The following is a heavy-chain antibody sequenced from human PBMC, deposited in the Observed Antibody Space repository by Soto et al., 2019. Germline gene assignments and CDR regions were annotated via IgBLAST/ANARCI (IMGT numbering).Heavy chain of an antibody. CDR3: AKEHGGGTSTITSYIDY. CDR2: ISASGANT. Sequence: GGSLRLSCTASGITFSNDALSWVRQAPGKGLEWVSGISASGANTFYADSVKGRFTISRDNSKNTLSLQVNSLRADDTAVYYCAKEHGGGTSTITSYIDYWGRGTLVTVSS. CDR1: GITFSNDA. V-gene: IGHV3-23*01. D-gene: IGHD5-12*01. J-gene: IGHJ4*02.